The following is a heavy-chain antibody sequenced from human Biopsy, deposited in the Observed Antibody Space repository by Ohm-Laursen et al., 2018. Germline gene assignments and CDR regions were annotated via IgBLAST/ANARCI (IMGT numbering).Heavy chain of an antibody. Sequence: PGTLSLTCTVSGGSIGSFFWSWIRQPPGKGLEWIGYIYYSGSTNYNPSLRSRVTISVDRSKNQFSLELSSVTAADTAVYYCARVGAGAPSIDYFDYWGQEALVTVSS. V-gene: IGHV4-59*01. CDR3: ARVGAGAPSIDYFDY. CDR1: GGSIGSFF. D-gene: IGHD1-26*01. J-gene: IGHJ4*02. CDR2: IYYSGST.